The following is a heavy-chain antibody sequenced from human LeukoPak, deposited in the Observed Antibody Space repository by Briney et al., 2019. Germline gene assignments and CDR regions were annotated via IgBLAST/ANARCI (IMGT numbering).Heavy chain of an antibody. CDR2: ISGSGGST. J-gene: IGHJ5*02. D-gene: IGHD2-2*01. V-gene: IGHV3-23*01. CDR3: ARDGGLGVPAAGENWFDP. CDR1: GFTFGTYA. Sequence: PGGSLRLSCAASGFTFGTYAMSWVRQAPGKGLEWVSAISGSGGSTYYADSVKGRFTISRDNAKNSLYLQMNSLRAEDTAVYYCARDGGLGVPAAGENWFDPWGQGTLVTVSS.